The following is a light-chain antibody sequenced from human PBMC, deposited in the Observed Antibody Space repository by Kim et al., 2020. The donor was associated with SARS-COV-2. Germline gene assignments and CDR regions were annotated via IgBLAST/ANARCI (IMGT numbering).Light chain of an antibody. CDR3: QSYDSSLSGWV. Sequence: QRVTISCTGSSSKIGAGYDVHWYQQLPGTAPKLLIYGNSNRPSGVPDRFSGSKSGTSASLAITGLQAEDEADYYCQSYDSSLSGWVFGGGTKVTVL. CDR1: SSKIGAGYD. V-gene: IGLV1-40*01. J-gene: IGLJ3*02. CDR2: GNS.